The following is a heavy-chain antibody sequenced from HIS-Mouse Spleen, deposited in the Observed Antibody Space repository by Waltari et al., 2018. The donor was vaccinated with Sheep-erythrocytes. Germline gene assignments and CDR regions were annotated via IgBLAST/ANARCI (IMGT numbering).Heavy chain of an antibody. J-gene: IGHJ3*02. D-gene: IGHD7-27*01. CDR2: IGTAGDT. CDR3: ARGIANWDAFDI. V-gene: IGHV3-13*01. Sequence: EVQLVESGGGLVQPGGSLSLSCAASGFTFSSYDMHGVRQATGKGLEWVSAIGTAGDTYYPGSVKGRFTISRENAKNSLYLQMNSLRAGDTAVYYCARGIANWDAFDIWGQGTMVTVSS. CDR1: GFTFSSYD.